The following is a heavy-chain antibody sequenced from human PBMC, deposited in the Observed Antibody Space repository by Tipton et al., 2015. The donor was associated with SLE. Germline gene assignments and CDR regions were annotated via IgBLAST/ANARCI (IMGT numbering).Heavy chain of an antibody. Sequence: TLSLTCTVSGGSISSFHWSWIRQPPGKGLEWIGYIYYSGSTTYNPSPKSRVTISVDTSKNQFSLKLSSVTAADTAFYYCARHAGLDYYFDYWGQGTLVTVSS. CDR3: ARHAGLDYYFDY. CDR2: IYYSGST. CDR1: GGSISSFH. V-gene: IGHV4-59*08. D-gene: IGHD3/OR15-3a*01. J-gene: IGHJ4*02.